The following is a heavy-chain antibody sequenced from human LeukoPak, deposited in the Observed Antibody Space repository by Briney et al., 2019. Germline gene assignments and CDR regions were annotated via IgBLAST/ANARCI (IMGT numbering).Heavy chain of an antibody. V-gene: IGHV3-23*01. D-gene: IGHD3-10*01. Sequence: GGSLRLSCAASGFTFSNYAVSWVRQAPGKGLEWVSAISGRGDNTYYADSVRGRFTISRDNSKNTLYLQMNSLRAEDTAVYYCAKGGLLWFGELFYYWGQGTLVTVSS. CDR1: GFTFSNYA. J-gene: IGHJ4*02. CDR2: ISGRGDNT. CDR3: AKGGLLWFGELFYY.